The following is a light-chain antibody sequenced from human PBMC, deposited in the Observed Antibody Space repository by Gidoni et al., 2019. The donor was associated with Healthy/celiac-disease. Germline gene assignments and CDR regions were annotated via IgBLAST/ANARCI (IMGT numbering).Light chain of an antibody. CDR1: QSVLYSSNNKNY. CDR2: WAS. V-gene: IGKV4-1*01. J-gene: IGKJ4*01. Sequence: DIVMTQSPDSLAVSLGERATINCNSSQSVLYSSNNKNYLAWYQQKPGQPPKLLIYWASARKSGVPDRYSGRGSGTDFTLTISSLQAEDVAVYYCQQYYSTPLTFGGGTKVEIK. CDR3: QQYYSTPLT.